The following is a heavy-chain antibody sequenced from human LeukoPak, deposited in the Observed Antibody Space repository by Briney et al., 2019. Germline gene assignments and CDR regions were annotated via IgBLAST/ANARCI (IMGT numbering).Heavy chain of an antibody. J-gene: IGHJ1*01. CDR3: ARRRYYDSTGYLD. V-gene: IGHV4-39*01. CDR2: IYYSGRA. CDR1: GGSISSSSYY. D-gene: IGHD3-22*01. Sequence: SETLSLTCSVSGGSISSSSYYWGWIRQPPGKGLEWIGEIYYSGRAYYNSSLKSRLTISVDTSWNQFSLTLSSVTAADTGVYYCARRRYYDSTGYLDWGQGTLVSVST.